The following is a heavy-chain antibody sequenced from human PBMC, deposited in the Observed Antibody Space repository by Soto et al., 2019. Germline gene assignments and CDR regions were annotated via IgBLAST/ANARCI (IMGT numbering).Heavy chain of an antibody. J-gene: IGHJ6*02. Sequence: ASVKVSCKVSGYTLTELSMHWVRHAPGNGLEWMGGFDPEDGETIYAQKFQGRVTMTEDTSTDTAYMELSSLRSEDTAVYYCATYGGYYYYGMDVWGQGTTVTVSS. D-gene: IGHD4-17*01. V-gene: IGHV1-24*01. CDR3: ATYGGYYYYGMDV. CDR1: GYTLTELS. CDR2: FDPEDGET.